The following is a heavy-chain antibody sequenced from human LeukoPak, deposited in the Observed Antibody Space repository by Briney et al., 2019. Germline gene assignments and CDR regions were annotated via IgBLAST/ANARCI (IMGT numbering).Heavy chain of an antibody. V-gene: IGHV1-69*13. J-gene: IGHJ4*02. CDR1: GGTFSSYA. CDR2: IIPIFGTA. CDR3: ARDDDGDHEGLGY. D-gene: IGHD4-17*01. Sequence: SVKVSCMASGGTFSSYATSWVRQAPGQGLEWMGGIIPIFGTANYAQKFQGRVTITADESTSTAYMELSSLRSEDTAVYYCARDDDGDHEGLGYWGQGTLVTVSS.